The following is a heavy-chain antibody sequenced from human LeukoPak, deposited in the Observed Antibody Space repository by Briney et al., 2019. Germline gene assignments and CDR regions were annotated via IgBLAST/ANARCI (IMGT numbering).Heavy chain of an antibody. D-gene: IGHD3-10*01. CDR3: ATGYYFGSGSYGYLDY. CDR2: IYSSGDT. CDR1: GFTVSSKY. Sequence: PGGSLRLSCAASGFTVSSKYMSWVRQTPGKGLQWVALIYSSGDTYTADSVKGRFTISRDNSENTLYLQMDSLRAEDTAVYYCATGYYFGSGSYGYLDYWGQGTLVTVSS. V-gene: IGHV3-53*01. J-gene: IGHJ4*02.